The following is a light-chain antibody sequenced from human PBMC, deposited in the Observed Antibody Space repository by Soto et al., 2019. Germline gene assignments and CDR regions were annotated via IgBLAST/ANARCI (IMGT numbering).Light chain of an antibody. CDR1: SGSVSTHYY. J-gene: IGLJ1*01. CDR2: NTN. Sequence: QTVVTQEPSFSVSPGGTVTLTCGFTSGSVSTHYYPSWYQQTPGQAPRTLTYNTNTRSSGVPDRFSGSILGNKAALTITGAQTDDESYYYCGLYLGSGISVFGTGTKVTVL. V-gene: IGLV8-61*01. CDR3: GLYLGSGISV.